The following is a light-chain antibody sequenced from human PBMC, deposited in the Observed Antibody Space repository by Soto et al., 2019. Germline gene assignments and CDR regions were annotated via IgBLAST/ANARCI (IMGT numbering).Light chain of an antibody. CDR3: QQRDKWPRT. CDR2: GAS. Sequence: EIVLTQSPATLSLSPGEIATLSCRASQSVGSYLAWYQHKPGQAPRLLIYGASNRATDIPARFSGRGSGTDFTLTISSLESGDSAVYYCQQRDKWPRTFGQGTKLEIK. J-gene: IGKJ2*01. V-gene: IGKV3-11*01. CDR1: QSVGSY.